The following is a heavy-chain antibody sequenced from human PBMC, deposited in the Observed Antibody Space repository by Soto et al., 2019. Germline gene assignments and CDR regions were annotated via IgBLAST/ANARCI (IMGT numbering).Heavy chain of an antibody. D-gene: IGHD5-18*01. CDR3: ARDQGKGYSYGTDGFYYHYGMDV. J-gene: IGHJ6*02. Sequence: ASVKVSCKASGYTFTSYGISWVRQAPGQGLEWMGWISAYNGNTNYAQKLQGRVTMTTDTSTSTAYMELRSLRSDDTAVYYCARDQGKGYSYGTDGFYYHYGMDVWGQGTTVTVSS. V-gene: IGHV1-18*01. CDR2: ISAYNGNT. CDR1: GYTFTSYG.